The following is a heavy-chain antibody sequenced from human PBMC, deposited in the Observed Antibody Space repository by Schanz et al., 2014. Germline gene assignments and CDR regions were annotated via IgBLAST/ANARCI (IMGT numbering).Heavy chain of an antibody. J-gene: IGHJ4*02. Sequence: EVQLLESGGGLVQPGGSLRLSCVASGFTFSTYAMSWVRQAPGKGPEWVSFISSSGTSIYYADSVKGRFTISRDNAKNSLYLQMNSLRAEDTAVYYCARSRGFDSIFDFWGRGTLVTVSS. V-gene: IGHV3-48*01. CDR2: ISSSGTSI. CDR1: GFTFSTYA. D-gene: IGHD5-12*01. CDR3: ARSRGFDSIFDF.